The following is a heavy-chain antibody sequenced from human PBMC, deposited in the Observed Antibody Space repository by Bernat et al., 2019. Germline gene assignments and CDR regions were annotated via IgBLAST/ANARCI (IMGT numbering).Heavy chain of an antibody. CDR2: INHSGST. Sequence: QVQLQQWGAGLLKPSETLSLTCAVYGGSFSGYYWSWIRQPPGKGLEWIGEINHSGSTNYNPSLKSRVTISVDTSKNQFSLKLSSVTAADTAVYYCARDQTLADIVGVPDAPVAFDIWGQGTMVTVSS. J-gene: IGHJ3*02. CDR3: ARDQTLADIVGVPDAPVAFDI. D-gene: IGHD2-2*01. CDR1: GGSFSGYY. V-gene: IGHV4-34*01.